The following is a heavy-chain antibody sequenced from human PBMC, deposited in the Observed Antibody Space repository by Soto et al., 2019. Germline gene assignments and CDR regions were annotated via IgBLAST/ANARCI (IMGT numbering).Heavy chain of an antibody. J-gene: IGHJ6*02. CDR1: GLTFSSYS. D-gene: IGHD6-6*01. Sequence: SLRLSCAASGLTFSSYSMNWVRQAPGNGLEGVSPISSRNSSLYYAYSVKGRFPITRDNANNLLYLQLNRLRSANTAVYYCATGIAAHYYGMDVWGQATTVTVSS. V-gene: IGHV3-21*04. CDR3: ATGIAAHYYGMDV. CDR2: ISSRNSSL.